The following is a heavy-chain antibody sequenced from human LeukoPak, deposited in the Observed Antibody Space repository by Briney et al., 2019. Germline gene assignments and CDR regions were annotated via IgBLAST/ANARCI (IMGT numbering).Heavy chain of an antibody. V-gene: IGHV4-34*01. Sequence: PSETLSPTCAVYGGSFSGYYWSWIRQPPGKGLEWIGEINHSGSTNYNPSLKSRVTISVDTSKNQFSLKLSSVTAADTAVYYCARGLTPKLAAAYDYWGQGTLVTVSS. CDR1: GGSFSGYY. CDR2: INHSGST. D-gene: IGHD6-13*01. CDR3: ARGLTPKLAAAYDY. J-gene: IGHJ4*02.